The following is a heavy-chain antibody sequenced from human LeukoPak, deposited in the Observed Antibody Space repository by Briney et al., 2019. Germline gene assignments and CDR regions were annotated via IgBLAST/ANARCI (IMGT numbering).Heavy chain of an antibody. V-gene: IGHV2-70*11. D-gene: IGHD3-16*02. CDR2: IDWNDDK. CDR3: ARIPPTGSTLSYPFDY. Sequence: SGPALVKPTQTLTLTCTFSGFSLTTSGMCVSWIRQPPGKALEWLARIDWNDDKYYSTSLKTRLTISKDTSKNQVVLIMTNMDPVDTGTYYCARIPPTGSTLSYPFDYWGQGTLVTVSP. CDR1: GFSLTTSGMC. J-gene: IGHJ4*02.